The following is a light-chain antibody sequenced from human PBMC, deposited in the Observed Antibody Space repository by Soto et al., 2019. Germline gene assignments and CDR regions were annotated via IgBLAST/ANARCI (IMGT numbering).Light chain of an antibody. J-gene: IGKJ5*01. CDR1: QDITNY. CDR2: GAS. V-gene: IGKV1-33*01. Sequence: DIQMTQSPSSLSASVGDRVTITCQASQDITNYLNWYQQKPGKAPNLLIYGASNLETGVPSRFSGSGSGTDFPCTISSLQAEDIGTYVCQQYDSFFTFGQGTRLEIK. CDR3: QQYDSFFT.